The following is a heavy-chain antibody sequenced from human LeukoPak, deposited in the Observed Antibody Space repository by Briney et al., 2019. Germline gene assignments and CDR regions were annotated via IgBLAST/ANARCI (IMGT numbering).Heavy chain of an antibody. J-gene: IGHJ4*02. CDR3: ARGSYYYDSSGQKPWIADY. CDR1: GGSISSSSYY. Sequence: SETLSLTCTVSGGSISSSSYYWGWIRQPPGKGLEWIGSIYYSGSTYYNPSLKSRVTISVDTSKNQFSLKLSSVTAADTAVYYCARGSYYYDSSGQKPWIADYWGQGTLVTVSS. V-gene: IGHV4-39*07. D-gene: IGHD3-22*01. CDR2: IYYSGST.